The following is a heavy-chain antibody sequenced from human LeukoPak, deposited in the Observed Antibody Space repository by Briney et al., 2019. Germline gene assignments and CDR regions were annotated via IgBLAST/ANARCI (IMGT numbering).Heavy chain of an antibody. J-gene: IGHJ4*02. CDR3: ARDGKGRNRIGYYFDY. CDR1: GFTFSNYW. Sequence: TGGSLRLSCAASGFTFSNYWMHWVRQAPGKGLVWVSHINSDGSRTNYAASVKSRFTISRDNAKNSLYLQMNSLRAEDTAVYYCARDGKGRNRIGYYFDYWGQGTLVTVSS. D-gene: IGHD3-10*01. V-gene: IGHV3-74*01. CDR2: INSDGSRT.